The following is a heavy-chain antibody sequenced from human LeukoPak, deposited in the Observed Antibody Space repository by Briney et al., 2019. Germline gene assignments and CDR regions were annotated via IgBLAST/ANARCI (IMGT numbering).Heavy chain of an antibody. CDR2: ISAYNGNT. CDR1: GYTFTSYG. V-gene: IGHV1-18*01. J-gene: IGHJ3*02. CDR3: ARGGSSGYYDTYDAFDI. Sequence: AASVKVSCKASGYTFTSYGISWVRQAPGQGLEWMGWISAYNGNTNYAQKLQGRVTMTTDTSTSTAYMELRSLRSDDTAVYYCARGGSSGYYDTYDAFDIWGQGTMVTVSS. D-gene: IGHD3-22*01.